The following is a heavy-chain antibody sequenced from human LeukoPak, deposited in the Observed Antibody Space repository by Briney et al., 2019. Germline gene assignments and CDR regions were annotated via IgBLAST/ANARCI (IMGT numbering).Heavy chain of an antibody. CDR2: IYHSEST. J-gene: IGHJ6*02. Sequence: PSGTLSLTCAVSGGSISSSNWWSWVRQPPGKGLEWIGEIYHSESTNYDPSLKSRVTISVDKSKNQFSLKLSSVTAADTAVYYCARTHRDPYYYYGMDVRGQGTTVTVSS. CDR3: ARTHRDPYYYYGMDV. CDR1: GGSISSSNW. V-gene: IGHV4-4*02.